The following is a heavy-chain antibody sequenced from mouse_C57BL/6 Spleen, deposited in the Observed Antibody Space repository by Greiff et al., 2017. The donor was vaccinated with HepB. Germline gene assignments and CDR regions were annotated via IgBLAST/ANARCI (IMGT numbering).Heavy chain of an antibody. D-gene: IGHD2-1*01. CDR2: IYPRSGNT. V-gene: IGHV1-81*01. CDR3: AREDGNREGYAMDY. CDR1: GYTFTSYG. Sequence: QVQLKESGAELARPGASVKLSCKASGYTFTSYGISWVKQRTGQGLEWIGEIYPRSGNTYYNEKFKGKATLTADKSSSTAYMELRSLTSEDSAVYFCAREDGNREGYAMDYWGQGTSVTVSS. J-gene: IGHJ4*01.